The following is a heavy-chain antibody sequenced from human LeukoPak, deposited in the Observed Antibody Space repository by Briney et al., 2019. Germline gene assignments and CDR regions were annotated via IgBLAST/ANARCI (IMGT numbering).Heavy chain of an antibody. CDR3: AKGLHYYGSSPLFDY. D-gene: IGHD3-10*01. J-gene: IGHJ4*02. Sequence: GGSLRLSCAASGFTFSSYAMSWVRQAPGKGLEWVSAISGSGGSTYYADSVKGRFTISRANSKNTLYLQMNSLRAEDTAVYYCAKGLHYYGSSPLFDYWGQGTLVTVSS. CDR1: GFTFSSYA. V-gene: IGHV3-23*01. CDR2: ISGSGGST.